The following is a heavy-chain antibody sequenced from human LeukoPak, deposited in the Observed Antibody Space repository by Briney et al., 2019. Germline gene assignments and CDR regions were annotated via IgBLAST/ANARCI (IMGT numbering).Heavy chain of an antibody. CDR2: IYYTGST. CDR3: VRRYCSNTSCHKTTNWFDP. J-gene: IGHJ5*02. D-gene: IGHD2-2*02. Sequence: SETLSLTCTVSGASISSYYWTWIRQPPGKRLEWIGYIYYTGSTTYNPSLQSRVTISVDTSKNQFSLKLSSVTAADTAIYYCVRRYCSNTSCHKTTNWFDPWRQGTLVSVPS. V-gene: IGHV4-59*01. CDR1: GASISSYY.